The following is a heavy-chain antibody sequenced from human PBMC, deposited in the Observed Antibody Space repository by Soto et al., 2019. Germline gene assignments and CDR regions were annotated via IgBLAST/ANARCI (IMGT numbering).Heavy chain of an antibody. J-gene: IGHJ4*02. V-gene: IGHV4-39*01. CDR3: ASTDSSGYYNFDY. Sequence: LSLTCTVSGGSISSSSYYWGWIRQPPGKGLEWIGSIYYSGSTYYNPSLKSRVTISVDTSKNQFSLKLSSVTAADTAVYYCASTDSSGYYNFDYWGQGTLVTVSS. CDR1: GGSISSSSYY. D-gene: IGHD3-22*01. CDR2: IYYSGST.